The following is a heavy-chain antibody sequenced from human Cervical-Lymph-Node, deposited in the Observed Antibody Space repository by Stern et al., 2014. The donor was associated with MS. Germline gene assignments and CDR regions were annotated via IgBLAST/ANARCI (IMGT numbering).Heavy chain of an antibody. D-gene: IGHD6-13*01. J-gene: IGHJ5*02. CDR3: ALSSETSDRWYSLGYDL. V-gene: IGHV1-69*01. CDR2: IFPVFGTP. CDR1: GGTFSKFP. Sequence: VQLEESGAEATKPGSSAKVSCKASGGTFSKFPSSWVRQAPGQALEWMGGIFPVFGTPTYAQEFRGRVTITADVSTSTVYMELSSLRSDDTAVYYCALSSETSDRWYSLGYDLWGQGTLVTVSS.